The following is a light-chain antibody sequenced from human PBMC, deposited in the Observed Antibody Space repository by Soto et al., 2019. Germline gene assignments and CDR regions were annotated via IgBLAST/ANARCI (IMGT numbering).Light chain of an antibody. V-gene: IGKV3-20*01. CDR2: GAS. J-gene: IGKJ1*01. CDR1: QSVRSNY. CDR3: QQYASSPWT. Sequence: EIVLTQSPGTLSLSPGERATLSCRASQSVRSNYLAWYQQSLGQAPRLLISGASSRATGIPDRFSGSGSGTDFTLTINRLEPEVFAVYYCQQYASSPWTFGHGTRVEIK.